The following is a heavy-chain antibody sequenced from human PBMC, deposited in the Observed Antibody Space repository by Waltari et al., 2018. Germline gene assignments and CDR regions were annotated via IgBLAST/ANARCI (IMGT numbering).Heavy chain of an antibody. V-gene: IGHV1-69*01. CDR1: GGTFSSYA. J-gene: IGHJ6*02. D-gene: IGHD3-10*01. CDR2: IIPIFGTA. Sequence: QVQLVQSGAAVKKPGSSVKVSCKASGGTFSSYAISWVRQAPGQGLEWMGGIIPIFGTANYAQKFQGRVTITADESTSTAYMELSSLRSEDTAVYYCGRDYYGSGSYYYYGMDVWGQGTTVTVSS. CDR3: GRDYYGSGSYYYYGMDV.